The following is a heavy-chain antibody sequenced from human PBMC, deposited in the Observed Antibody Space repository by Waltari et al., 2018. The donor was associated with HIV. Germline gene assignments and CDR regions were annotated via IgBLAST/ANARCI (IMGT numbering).Heavy chain of an antibody. Sequence: EVQLVESGGGLVKPGGSLRLSCAASGFTFSNAWMSWVRQAPGKGLEWVGRIKSKTDGGTTDYAAPVKGRFTISRDDSKNTLYLQMNSLKTEDTAVYYCTTDQGISVARYYYDSSGYSTGNAFDIWGQGTMVTVSS. J-gene: IGHJ3*02. CDR3: TTDQGISVARYYYDSSGYSTGNAFDI. D-gene: IGHD3-22*01. CDR2: IKSKTDGGTT. V-gene: IGHV3-15*01. CDR1: GFTFSNAW.